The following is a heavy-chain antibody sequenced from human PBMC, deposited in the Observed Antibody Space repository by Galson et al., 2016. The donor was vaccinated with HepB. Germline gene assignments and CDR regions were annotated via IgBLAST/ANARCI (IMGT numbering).Heavy chain of an antibody. CDR2: ITSGSNVI. J-gene: IGHJ5*02. Sequence: SLRLSCAASAFTLSRYTMQWVRQAPGRGLEWVSYITSGSNVIYYADSVKGRFSISRDNAKNALYLQMNSLRDDDTAVYDCARDPCGIVEASSFDPWGQGTLVTVSS. D-gene: IGHD1-26*01. CDR3: ARDPCGIVEASSFDP. CDR1: AFTLSRYT. V-gene: IGHV3-48*02.